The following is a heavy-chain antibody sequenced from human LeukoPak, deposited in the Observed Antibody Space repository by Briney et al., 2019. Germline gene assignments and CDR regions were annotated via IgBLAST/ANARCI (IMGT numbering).Heavy chain of an antibody. CDR1: GFTVSSNF. CDR2: LYDSGST. Sequence: GSLRLSCAASGFTVSSNFLSWVRQPPGKGLEWIGNLYDSGSTHYNPSLKSRVTISVDTSKNQFSLRLTSVTAADAAVYYCARHTRPGYSGYENAFDIWGQGTMVTVSS. J-gene: IGHJ3*02. V-gene: IGHV4-39*01. D-gene: IGHD5-12*01. CDR3: ARHTRPGYSGYENAFDI.